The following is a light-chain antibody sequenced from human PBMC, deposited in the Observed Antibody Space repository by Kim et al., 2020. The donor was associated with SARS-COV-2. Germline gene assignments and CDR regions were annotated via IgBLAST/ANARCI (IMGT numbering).Light chain of an antibody. V-gene: IGKV1-39*01. Sequence: DIQMTQSPSSLSASVGDRVTITCRASQSIGSYVNWYQHKPGKAPNLLIYAASSLQSGAPSRFSGSGSVTDFTLTISSLQHEDFATYYCQQSYNTPYTFGQGTKLEI. CDR3: QQSYNTPYT. CDR1: QSIGSY. CDR2: AAS. J-gene: IGKJ2*01.